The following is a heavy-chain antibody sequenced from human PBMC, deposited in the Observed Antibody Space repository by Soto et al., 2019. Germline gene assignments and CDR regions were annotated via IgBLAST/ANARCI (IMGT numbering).Heavy chain of an antibody. CDR1: GDSVSSNSAA. V-gene: IGHV6-1*01. CDR2: TYYRSKWYN. Sequence: PSQTLSLTCVISGDSVSSNSAAWNWIRQSPSRGLEWLGRTYYRSKWYNDYAVSVKSRITINPDTSKNQFSLQLNSVTPEDTAVYYCARAHSGSYLNYYYYGMDVWGQGTTVTVSS. J-gene: IGHJ6*02. D-gene: IGHD1-26*01. CDR3: ARAHSGSYLNYYYYGMDV.